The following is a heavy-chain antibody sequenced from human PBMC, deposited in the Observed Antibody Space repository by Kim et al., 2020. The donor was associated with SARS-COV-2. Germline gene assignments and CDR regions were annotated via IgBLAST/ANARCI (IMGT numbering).Heavy chain of an antibody. CDR2: ISAYNGNT. Sequence: ASVKVSCKASGYTFTSYGISWVRQAPGQGLEWMGWISAYNGNTNYAQKLQGRVTMTTDTSTSTAYMELRSLRSDDTAVYYCVTSPKGIVPASYYYYGMDVWGQGTTVTVSS. J-gene: IGHJ6*02. CDR3: VTSPKGIVPASYYYYGMDV. V-gene: IGHV1-18*01. CDR1: GYTFTSYG. D-gene: IGHD2-2*01.